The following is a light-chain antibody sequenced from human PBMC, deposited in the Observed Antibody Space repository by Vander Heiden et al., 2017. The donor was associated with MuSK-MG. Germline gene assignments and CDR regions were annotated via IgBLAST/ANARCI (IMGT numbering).Light chain of an antibody. CDR3: SSFSSNTTLV. CDR1: SLDIGGYDY. CDR2: GVS. Sequence: SALTQPAASARSPGQSITISCTASSLDIGGYDYVSWYQQRPGKAPKLILHGVSNRPSGVSDRFSGSKSGNTASLTISGLQAEDDADYYCSSFSSNTTLVFGRGTKVTVL. V-gene: IGLV2-14*03. J-gene: IGLJ2*01.